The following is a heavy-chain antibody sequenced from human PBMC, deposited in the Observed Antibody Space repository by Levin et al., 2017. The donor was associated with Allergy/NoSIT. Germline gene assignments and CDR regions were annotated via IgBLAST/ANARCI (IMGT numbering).Heavy chain of an antibody. Sequence: GSLRLSCAASGFTLSNYGIHWVRQPPGEGLEWVALISYDGSEQQYADSVKGRFTISRDNSKNTVDLQMNSLRAEDTAVYYCAKDARSLVISYYYYYYGMDVWGQGTSAIVS. D-gene: IGHD3-9*01. CDR2: ISYDGSEQ. CDR1: GFTLSNYG. CDR3: AKDARSLVISYYYYYYGMDV. J-gene: IGHJ6*02. V-gene: IGHV3-30*18.